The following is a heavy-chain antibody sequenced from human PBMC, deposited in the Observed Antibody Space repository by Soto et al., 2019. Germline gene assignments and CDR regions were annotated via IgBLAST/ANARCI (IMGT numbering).Heavy chain of an antibody. Sequence: SETLSLTCTVSGGSISSGGYYWSWIRQHPGKGLEGFGYIYYSGSTDYNPSLNSRFTIPLNTSTNQFSLKLIPVTAANTAFYYGAGEDSSGDSCYFNYWGQGTLVTVTS. D-gene: IGHD2-15*01. CDR1: GGSISSGGYY. CDR3: AGEDSSGDSCYFNY. J-gene: IGHJ4*02. V-gene: IGHV4-31*03. CDR2: IYYSGST.